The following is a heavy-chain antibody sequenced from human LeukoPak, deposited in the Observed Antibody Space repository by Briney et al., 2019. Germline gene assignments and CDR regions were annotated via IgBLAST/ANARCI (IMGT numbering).Heavy chain of an antibody. D-gene: IGHD3-3*01. J-gene: IGHJ4*02. V-gene: IGHV4-34*01. CDR1: GGSFSGYY. CDR3: ASVHDRPGLLEWLQFDY. Sequence: PSETLSLTCAVDGGSFSGYYWSWIRQPPGKGLEWIGEINHSGRTNYNPSLKSRDTISVDTSKNQFSLKLSSVTAADTAVYYCASVHDRPGLLEWLQFDYWGQGTLVTVSS. CDR2: INHSGRT.